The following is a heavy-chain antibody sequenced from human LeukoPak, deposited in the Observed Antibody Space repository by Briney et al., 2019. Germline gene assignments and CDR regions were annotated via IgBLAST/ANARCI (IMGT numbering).Heavy chain of an antibody. CDR1: GYTFTGYY. CDR2: INPNSGGT. Sequence: ASVKVSCKASGYTFTGYYMHWVRQAPGQGLEWMGRINPNSGGTNYAQKFQGRVTMTRDTSISTAYMELSRLRSDETAVYYCARDLITMVRGVQYIRVPFDYWGQGTLVTVSS. V-gene: IGHV1-2*06. CDR3: ARDLITMVRGVQYIRVPFDY. D-gene: IGHD3-10*01. J-gene: IGHJ4*02.